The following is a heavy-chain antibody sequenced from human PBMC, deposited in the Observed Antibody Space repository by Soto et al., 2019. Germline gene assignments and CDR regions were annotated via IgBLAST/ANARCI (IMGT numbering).Heavy chain of an antibody. V-gene: IGHV4-4*07. D-gene: IGHD5-12*01. CDR1: GGSINTFY. CDR2: ILSSGST. CDR3: AREGSYSAYNFAHGIQLWSFDF. Sequence: SETLSLTCTVSGGSINTFYWSWVRQPAGKGLEWIGRILSSGSTSFNPSLESRVAMSVDTSKNHFSLNLSSVTAADMAVYYCAREGSYSAYNFAHGIQLWSFDFWGQGALVTVSS. J-gene: IGHJ4*02.